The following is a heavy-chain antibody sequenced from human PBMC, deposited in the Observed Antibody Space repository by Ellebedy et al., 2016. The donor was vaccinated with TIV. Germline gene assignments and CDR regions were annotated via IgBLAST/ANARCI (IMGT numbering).Heavy chain of an antibody. CDR3: ASAIVVVPATYYGMDV. Sequence: SVKVSXXASGGTFSSCAISWVRQAPGQGLEWMGGIIPIFGTANYAQKFQGRVTITADKSTSTAYMELSSLRSEDTAVYYCASAIVVVPATYYGMDVWGQGTTVTVSS. J-gene: IGHJ6*02. CDR2: IIPIFGTA. D-gene: IGHD2-2*01. CDR1: GGTFSSCA. V-gene: IGHV1-69*06.